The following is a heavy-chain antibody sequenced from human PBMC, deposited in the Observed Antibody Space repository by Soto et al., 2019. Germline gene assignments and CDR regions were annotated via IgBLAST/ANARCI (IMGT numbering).Heavy chain of an antibody. V-gene: IGHV4-34*01. CDR3: ARVSSYYYYGMDV. CDR1: GGSFSGYY. Sequence: SETLSLTCAVYGGSFSGYYWSWIRQPPGKGLEWIGEINHSGSTNYNPSLKSRVTISVDTSKNQFSLKLSSVTAADTAVYYCARVSSYYYYGMDVWGQGTTVTVSS. CDR2: INHSGST. J-gene: IGHJ6*02.